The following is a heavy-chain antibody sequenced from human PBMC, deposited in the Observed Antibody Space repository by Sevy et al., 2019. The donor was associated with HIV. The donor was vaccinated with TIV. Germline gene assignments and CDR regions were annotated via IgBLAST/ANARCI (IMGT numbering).Heavy chain of an antibody. D-gene: IGHD2-2*01. J-gene: IGHJ5*02. CDR2: INHSGST. V-gene: IGHV4-34*01. CDR3: ARAPPVVVVPGAPSWFDP. CDR1: GGSFSGYY. Sequence: SETLSLTCAVYGGSFSGYYWNWIRQSPGKGLEWIGEINHSGSTHYNPSLKSRVTISVDTSKNQYSRRLKSVTAADTAVYYCARAPPVVVVPGAPSWFDPWGQGTLVTVSS.